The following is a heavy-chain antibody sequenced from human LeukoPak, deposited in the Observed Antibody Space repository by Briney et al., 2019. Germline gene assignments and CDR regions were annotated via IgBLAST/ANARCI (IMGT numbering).Heavy chain of an antibody. CDR2: INSDGSTT. CDR3: AGEIGVSGELSSVYYYYMDV. CDR1: GFTLSRYW. D-gene: IGHD3-10*02. V-gene: IGHV3-74*01. J-gene: IGHJ6*03. Sequence: GXSLRLSCAASGFTLSRYWMHWVRQAPGKGVVWVSRINSDGSTTNYAYSVNCLFTISRHNAKNTLYLQMNILRAEHTAVYYCAGEIGVSGELSSVYYYYMDVWGKGTTVTVSS.